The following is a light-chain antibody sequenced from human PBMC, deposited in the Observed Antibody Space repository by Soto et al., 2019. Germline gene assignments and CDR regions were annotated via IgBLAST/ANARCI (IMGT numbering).Light chain of an antibody. CDR3: HSYDVSLSGPV. Sequence: QLVLTQPPSLSGAPGQRVTISCTGSSSNIGAGYDVHWYQQPPGTAPRVLIYDNNSRPSGVPDRFSGSKSGTSASLAIAGLQAEDEADYYCHSYDVSLSGPVFGGGTKVTVL. CDR2: DNN. V-gene: IGLV1-40*01. CDR1: SSNIGAGYD. J-gene: IGLJ2*01.